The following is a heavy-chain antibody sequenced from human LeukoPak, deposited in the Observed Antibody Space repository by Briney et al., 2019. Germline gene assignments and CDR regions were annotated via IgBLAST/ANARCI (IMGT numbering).Heavy chain of an antibody. Sequence: PGGSLRLSCAASGFTFSSYAMSWVRQAPGKGLEWVSAISGSGGSTYYADSVKGRFTISRENSKNTLYLQMTSLRAEDTAVYYCAKNIVVVPATTQSFDYWGQGTLVTVSS. D-gene: IGHD2-2*01. CDR2: ISGSGGST. J-gene: IGHJ4*02. CDR1: GFTFSSYA. CDR3: AKNIVVVPATTQSFDY. V-gene: IGHV3-23*01.